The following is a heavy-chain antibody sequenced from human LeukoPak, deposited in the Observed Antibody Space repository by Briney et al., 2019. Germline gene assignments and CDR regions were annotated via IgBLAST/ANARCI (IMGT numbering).Heavy chain of an antibody. CDR1: RCSISNSSYY. V-gene: IGHV4-39*01. D-gene: IGHD3/OR15-3a*01. CDR3: ARRTGSHDY. J-gene: IGHJ4*02. Sequence: PAETLSLTFTFSRCSISNSSYYGGWIRQPPGKGLEWIGSIYYSGSTYYNPSLKSRVTISVDTSKNQFSLKLSSVTAADTAVYYCARRTGSHDYWGQGTLVTVSS. CDR2: IYYSGST.